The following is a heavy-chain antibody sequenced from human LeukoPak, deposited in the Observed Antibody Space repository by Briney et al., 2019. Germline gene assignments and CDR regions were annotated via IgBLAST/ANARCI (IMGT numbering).Heavy chain of an antibody. Sequence: ASVKVSYKASGYTFTSYYMHWVRQAPGQGLEWMGIINPSGGSTSYAQKFQGRVTMTRDTSTSTVYMELSSLRSEDTAVYYCARGGYYDFWSAVLTDFDYWGQGTLVTVSS. D-gene: IGHD3-3*01. J-gene: IGHJ4*02. CDR2: INPSGGST. CDR1: GYTFTSYY. V-gene: IGHV1-46*01. CDR3: ARGGYYDFWSAVLTDFDY.